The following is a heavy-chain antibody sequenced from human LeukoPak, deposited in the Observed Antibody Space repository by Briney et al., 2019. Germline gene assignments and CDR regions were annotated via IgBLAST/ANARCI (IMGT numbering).Heavy chain of an antibody. CDR3: ARRTRADY. V-gene: IGHV3-48*03. J-gene: IGHJ4*02. CDR1: GFTFSSYE. CDR2: ISSSGGTI. Sequence: GGSLRLSCAASGFTFSSYEMNWVRQAPGKGLEWVSYISSSGGTIYYTDSVKGRFTISRDNAKNSLYLQMNSLRAEDTGVYYCARRTRADYWGQGTLVTVSS. D-gene: IGHD2-2*01.